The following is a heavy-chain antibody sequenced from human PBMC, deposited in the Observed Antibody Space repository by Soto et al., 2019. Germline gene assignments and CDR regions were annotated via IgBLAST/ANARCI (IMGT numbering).Heavy chain of an antibody. V-gene: IGHV3-23*01. J-gene: IGHJ6*02. CDR1: GFTFAGYV. CDR3: AKAEEAGMDV. CDR2: ISDGGVST. Sequence: EVQLLESGGGLEQPGGSLRLSCAASGFTFAGYVMSWVRQAPGKGLEWVSAISDGGVSTYYADSVKGRFTISRDNSKNTLYLQMNSLTEEDTAVYYCAKAEEAGMDVWGQGTTVTVSS.